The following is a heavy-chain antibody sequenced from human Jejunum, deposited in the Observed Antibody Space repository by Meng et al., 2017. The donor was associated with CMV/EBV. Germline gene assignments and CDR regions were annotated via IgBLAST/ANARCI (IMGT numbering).Heavy chain of an antibody. CDR3: ARDTGGSRSYYYSGMDV. D-gene: IGHD3-16*01. J-gene: IGHJ6*02. V-gene: IGHV3-11*01. Sequence: FTFSGYYMSWIRQVPGKGLEWLSYISPGGSTVHYADSVKGRFTISRDNAQNSVYLQMNSLRAEDTAVYYCARDTGGSRSYYYSGMDVWGQGTTVTVSS. CDR2: ISPGGSTV. CDR1: FTFSGYY.